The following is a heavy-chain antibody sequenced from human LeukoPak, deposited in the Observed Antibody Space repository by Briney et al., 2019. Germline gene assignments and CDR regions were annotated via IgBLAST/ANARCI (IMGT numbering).Heavy chain of an antibody. D-gene: IGHD6-13*01. CDR2: ISAYNGNT. V-gene: IGHV1-18*04. J-gene: IGHJ4*02. Sequence: ASVKVSCKASGYTFTSYGISWVRQAPGQGLEWMGWISAYNGNTNYAKKLQGRVTMTTDTSTSTAYMELRSLRSDDTAVYYCARSSDIAAAGTKGDFDYWGQGTLVTVSS. CDR3: ARSSDIAAAGTKGDFDY. CDR1: GYTFTSYG.